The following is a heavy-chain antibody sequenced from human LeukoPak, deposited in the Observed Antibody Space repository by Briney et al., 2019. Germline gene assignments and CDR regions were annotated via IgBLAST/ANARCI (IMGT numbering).Heavy chain of an antibody. V-gene: IGHV4-61*05. J-gene: IGHJ6*03. D-gene: IGHD3-10*01. CDR2: IYYSGST. CDR1: GGSISRSDYY. Sequence: SETLSLTCTGSGGSISRSDYYWGLIRQSTGRGLEWIGYIYYSGSTNYNPSLKSRVTISVDTSKNQFSLKLSSVTAADTAVYYCARSLLWFGELLFPDYYYYYYMDVWGKGTTVTVSS. CDR3: ARSLLWFGELLFPDYYYYYYMDV.